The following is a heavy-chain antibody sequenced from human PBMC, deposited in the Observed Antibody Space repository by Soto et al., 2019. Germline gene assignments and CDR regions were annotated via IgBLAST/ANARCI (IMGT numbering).Heavy chain of an antibody. V-gene: IGHV4-59*08. CDR1: GGSISSYY. D-gene: IGHD3-16*01. J-gene: IGHJ6*02. CDR2: IYYSGST. CDR3: ARVGGVHGMDV. Sequence: SETLSLTCTVSGGSISSYYWSWIRQPPGKGLEWIGYIYYSGSTYYTPSLKSRVTISVDTSKNQFSLKLSSVTAADTAVYYCARVGGVHGMDVWGQGTTVTVSS.